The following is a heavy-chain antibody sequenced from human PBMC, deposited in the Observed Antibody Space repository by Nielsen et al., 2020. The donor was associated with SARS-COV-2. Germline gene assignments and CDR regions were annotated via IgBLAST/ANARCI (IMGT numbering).Heavy chain of an antibody. Sequence: SETLSLTCTVSGGSIRSDGYYWSWVRQHPGKGLEWLGYMYYSGSTYYNPSLKSRLTISVDTSKNQFSLELTSLTAADTAVYYCARGIRPRHVFDIWGQGTMVTVSS. CDR3: ARGIRPRHVFDI. V-gene: IGHV4-31*03. CDR1: GGSIRSDGYY. CDR2: MYYSGST. D-gene: IGHD1-14*01. J-gene: IGHJ3*02.